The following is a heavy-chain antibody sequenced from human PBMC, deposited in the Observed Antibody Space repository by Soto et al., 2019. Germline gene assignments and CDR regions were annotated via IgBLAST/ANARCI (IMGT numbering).Heavy chain of an antibody. Sequence: SETLSLTCTMSGGSFSPNYWSWIRQPPGKALEWVGYIYYGGTSSYNPSLKSRVTISLDTSTSEVSLSLTSVTAADAAVYFCARFSPPRKSYDSNPGWFDPWGQGIMVTVSS. CDR1: GGSFSPNY. CDR3: ARFSPPRKSYDSNPGWFDP. J-gene: IGHJ5*02. CDR2: IYYGGTS. D-gene: IGHD3-22*01. V-gene: IGHV4-59*01.